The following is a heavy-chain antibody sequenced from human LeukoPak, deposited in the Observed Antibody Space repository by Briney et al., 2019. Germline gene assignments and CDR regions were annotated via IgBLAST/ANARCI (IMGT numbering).Heavy chain of an antibody. V-gene: IGHV4-61*01. CDR3: ARGFYSYGPADY. CDR1: GGSISSSSYY. J-gene: IGHJ4*02. D-gene: IGHD5-18*01. Sequence: PSETLSLTCTVSGGSISSSSYYWNWIRQPPGKGLEWIGYIYYSGTTNYNPTLKSRVTISVDTSKNQFSLNLSSVTAADTAVYYCARGFYSYGPADYWGQGILVTVSS. CDR2: IYYSGTT.